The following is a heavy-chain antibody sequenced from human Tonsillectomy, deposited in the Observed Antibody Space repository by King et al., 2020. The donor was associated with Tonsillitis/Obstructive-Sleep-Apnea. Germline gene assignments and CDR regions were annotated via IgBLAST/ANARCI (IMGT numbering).Heavy chain of an antibody. CDR3: AICSVGGVTGNCFDY. Sequence: LQLQESGPGLVKPSKTLSLTCTFSDGPISRSRYYWGWIRQPPGKGLEWIGSIYYSESTHHNPPLKSRVTISVDTTKNQFSLKVSSVTAADAAVYYCAICSVGGVTGNCFDYWGQGTLVTVSS. V-gene: IGHV4-39*01. D-gene: IGHD2-15*01. J-gene: IGHJ4*02. CDR2: IYYSEST. CDR1: DGPISRSRYY.